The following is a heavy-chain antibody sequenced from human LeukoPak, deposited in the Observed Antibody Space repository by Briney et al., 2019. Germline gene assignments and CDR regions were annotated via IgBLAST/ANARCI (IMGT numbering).Heavy chain of an antibody. CDR3: ARDQYDYVWGSYRPFDY. V-gene: IGHV3-74*01. D-gene: IGHD3-16*02. CDR2: IKGDGSST. CDR1: GFTFSTYW. J-gene: IGHJ4*02. Sequence: PGGSLRLSCEASGFTFSTYWMHWVRQAPGKGLVWVSRIKGDGSSTYYADSVKGRFTISRDNAKNTLYLQMNGLRADDTAVYYCARDQYDYVWGSYRPFDYWGQGTLVTVSS.